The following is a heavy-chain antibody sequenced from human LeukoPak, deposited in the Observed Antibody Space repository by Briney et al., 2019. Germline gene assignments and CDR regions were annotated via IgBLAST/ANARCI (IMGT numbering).Heavy chain of an antibody. Sequence: SETLSLTCTVSGYSISSGYYWGWIRQPPGKGLEWIGSIYHSGSTYYNPSLKSRVTISVDTSKNQFSLKLSPVTAADTAVYYCARLRWGRIPGAFDIWGQGTMVTVSS. D-gene: IGHD3-16*01. V-gene: IGHV4-38-2*02. CDR2: IYHSGST. J-gene: IGHJ3*02. CDR1: GYSISSGYY. CDR3: ARLRWGRIPGAFDI.